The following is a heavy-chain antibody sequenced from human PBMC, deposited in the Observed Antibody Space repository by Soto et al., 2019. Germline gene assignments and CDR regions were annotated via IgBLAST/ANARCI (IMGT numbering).Heavy chain of an antibody. CDR2: IKQDGSEE. J-gene: IGHJ4*02. V-gene: IGHV3-7*01. Sequence: EVQLVESGGGLVQPGGSLRISCAASGFTFRNTWMSWVRQAPGKGLEWVANIKQDGSEEYYVESVKGRFTISRDNAKKLLYLQMNSLSADDTAVYYCARDGNPPFGLLIMRFDFWGQGSLVTVSS. D-gene: IGHD3-3*01. CDR3: ARDGNPPFGLLIMRFDF. CDR1: GFTFRNTW.